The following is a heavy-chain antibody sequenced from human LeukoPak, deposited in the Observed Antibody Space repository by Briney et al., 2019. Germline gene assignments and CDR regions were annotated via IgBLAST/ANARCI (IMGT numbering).Heavy chain of an antibody. CDR3: ARSGRTNKWFDP. Sequence: ASVKVSCKASGYSITNNAMSWVRQAPGQGLQWMGWINTNTGNPTYAQGFTGRFAFSLDTSVNTAYLQISSLKAEDTALYYCARSGRTNKWFDPWGQGTLVTVSS. CDR2: INTNTGNP. V-gene: IGHV7-4-1*02. J-gene: IGHJ5*02. CDR1: GYSITNNA. D-gene: IGHD7-27*01.